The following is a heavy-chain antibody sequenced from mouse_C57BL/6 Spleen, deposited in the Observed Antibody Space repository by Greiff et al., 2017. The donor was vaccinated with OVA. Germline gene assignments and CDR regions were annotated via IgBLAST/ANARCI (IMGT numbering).Heavy chain of an antibody. J-gene: IGHJ1*03. Sequence: EVQLVESGGGLVQSGRSLRLSCATSGFTFSDFYMEWIRQAPGMGLEWIAACRNKANDYTTEYSASMKGWFIVSRDTSQSILYLQMTALRAEDTAIYYCARAQLGYWYFDVWGTGTTVTVSS. CDR2: CRNKANDYTT. CDR3: ARAQLGYWYFDV. V-gene: IGHV7-1*01. CDR1: GFTFSDFY. D-gene: IGHD4-1*02.